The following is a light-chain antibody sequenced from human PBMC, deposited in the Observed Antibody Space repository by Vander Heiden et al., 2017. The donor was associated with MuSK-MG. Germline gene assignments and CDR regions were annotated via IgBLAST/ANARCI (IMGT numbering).Light chain of an antibody. CDR2: AAS. CDR3: QQSDTVPWT. CDR1: QSVSSF. J-gene: IGKJ1*01. Sequence: IQMTQSPSSLSASVGDRVTITCRASQSVSSFLNWYQQKPGKAPNLLIYAASTLQSGVPSRFSGSGSGTDFHLTINRLQPEDFAIYYCQQSDTVPWTFGQGTKVGIK. V-gene: IGKV1-39*01.